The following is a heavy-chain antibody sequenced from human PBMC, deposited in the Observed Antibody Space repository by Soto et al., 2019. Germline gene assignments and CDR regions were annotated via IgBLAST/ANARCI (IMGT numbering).Heavy chain of an antibody. J-gene: IGHJ6*03. Sequence: SETLSLTCAVYGGSFSGYYRSWIRQPPGKGLEWIGEINHSGSTNYNPSLKSRLPISVDTPKNPFSLKLGSVTAAATALYYCARGEARYCSSTSCTHYYMDVWGKATTVTVSS. D-gene: IGHD2-2*01. CDR2: INHSGST. V-gene: IGHV4-34*01. CDR1: GGSFSGYY. CDR3: ARGEARYCSSTSCTHYYMDV.